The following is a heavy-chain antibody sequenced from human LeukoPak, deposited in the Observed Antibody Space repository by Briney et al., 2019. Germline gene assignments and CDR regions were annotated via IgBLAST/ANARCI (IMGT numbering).Heavy chain of an antibody. CDR3: ASSGSYSPLDY. CDR1: GFTFSIYG. CDR2: ISYDGSNK. J-gene: IGHJ4*02. Sequence: GGSLRLSCAASGFTFSIYGMHWVRQAPGKGLEWVAYISYDGSNKNHAESVKGRFTISRDNSKNTLYLQMNSLRTEDTAVYYCASSGSYSPLDYWGQGTLVTVSS. V-gene: IGHV3-30*03. D-gene: IGHD1-26*01.